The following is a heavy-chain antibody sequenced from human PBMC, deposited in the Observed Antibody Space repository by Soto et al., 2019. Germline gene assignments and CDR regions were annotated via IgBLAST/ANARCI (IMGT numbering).Heavy chain of an antibody. CDR1: GFTFSSYA. CDR3: AKGRDFWSGYPFDY. Sequence: PGGSLRLSCAASGFTFSSYAMSWVRQAPGKGLEWVSAISGSGGSTYYADSVKGRFTISRDNSKNTLYLQMSSLRAEDTAVYYCAKGRDFWSGYPFDYWGQGTLVTVSS. V-gene: IGHV3-23*01. CDR2: ISGSGGST. J-gene: IGHJ4*02. D-gene: IGHD3-3*01.